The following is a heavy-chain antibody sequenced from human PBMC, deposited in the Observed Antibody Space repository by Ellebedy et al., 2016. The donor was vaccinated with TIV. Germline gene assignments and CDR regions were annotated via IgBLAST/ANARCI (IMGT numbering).Heavy chain of an antibody. D-gene: IGHD3-10*01. V-gene: IGHV4-34*01. CDR3: ARYGFGSGFFDY. J-gene: IGHJ4*02. CDR2: INHSGST. Sequence: SETLSLXXAVYVGSFSDYYWTWIRQPPGKGLEWIGEINHSGSTNYNPSLKSRVTISVDTSKNQFSLRLSSVTAADTSVYYCARYGFGSGFFDYWGQGTLVTVSS. CDR1: VGSFSDYY.